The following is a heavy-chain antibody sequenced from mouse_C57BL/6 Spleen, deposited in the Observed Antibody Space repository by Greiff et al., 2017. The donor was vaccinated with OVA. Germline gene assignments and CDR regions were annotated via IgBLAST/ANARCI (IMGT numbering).Heavy chain of an antibody. CDR1: GYTFTDYY. D-gene: IGHD4-1*01. Sequence: QVQLQQSGAELVRPGASVKLSCKASGYTFTDYYINWVKQRPGQGLEWIARIYPGSGHTYYNEKFKGKATLTAEKSSSTAYMQLSSLTSEDSAVYFCARSSWDEAWFAYWGQGTLVTVSA. J-gene: IGHJ3*01. CDR2: IYPGSGHT. V-gene: IGHV1-76*01. CDR3: ARSSWDEAWFAY.